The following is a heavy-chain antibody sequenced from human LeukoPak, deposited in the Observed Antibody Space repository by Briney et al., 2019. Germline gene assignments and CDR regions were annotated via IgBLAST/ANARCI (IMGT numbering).Heavy chain of an antibody. J-gene: IGHJ2*01. CDR1: GGTFISYA. V-gene: IGHV1-69*13. D-gene: IGHD3-22*01. Sequence: ASVKVSCTASGGTFISYAISWVRQAPGQGLEWMGGIIPIFGTANYAQKFQGRVTITADESTSTAYMELSSLRSEDTAVYYCARDTYYYDSNWYFDLWGRGTLVTVSS. CDR2: IIPIFGTA. CDR3: ARDTYYYDSNWYFDL.